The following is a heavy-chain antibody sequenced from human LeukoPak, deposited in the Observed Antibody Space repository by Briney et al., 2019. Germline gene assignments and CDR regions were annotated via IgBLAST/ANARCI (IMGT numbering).Heavy chain of an antibody. V-gene: IGHV3-30-3*01. D-gene: IGHD6-13*01. CDR3: ARDIGYKSYGSSWPNWFDP. CDR2: ISYDGSDK. J-gene: IGHJ5*02. Sequence: GGSLRLSCAASGFTFSSSAIHWARQAPGKGLEWVAVISYDGSDKYYADSVKGRFTISRDNSNNTLYLQMNSLRAEDAAVYYCARDIGYKSYGSSWPNWFDPWGQGTLVTVSS. CDR1: GFTFSSSA.